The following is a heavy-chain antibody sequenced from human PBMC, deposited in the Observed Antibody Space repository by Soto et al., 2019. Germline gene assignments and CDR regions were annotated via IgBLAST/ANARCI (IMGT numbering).Heavy chain of an antibody. V-gene: IGHV4-61*08. CDR2: ITDTETT. Sequence: PSETLSLTCTVSGGSISTGGYYWSWIRQPPGKGLEWIGYITDTETTNYSPSLRSRVTISLEASKSQFSLTLSSVTAADTAVYYCARVDYYGAGTYLFDYWGPGTLVTVSS. D-gene: IGHD3-10*01. CDR3: ARVDYYGAGTYLFDY. J-gene: IGHJ4*02. CDR1: GGSISTGGYY.